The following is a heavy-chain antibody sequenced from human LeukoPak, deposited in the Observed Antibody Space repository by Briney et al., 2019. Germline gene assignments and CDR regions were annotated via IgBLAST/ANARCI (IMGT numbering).Heavy chain of an antibody. CDR3: ARQRGYSIPYYYYGMDV. Sequence: SETLSLTCTVSGGSISSGGYYWSWIRQPPGKGLEWIGYIYYSGSTNYNPSLKSRVTISVDTSKNQFSLKLSSVTAADTAVYYCARQRGYSIPYYYYGMDVWGQGTTVTVSS. CDR2: IYYSGST. V-gene: IGHV4-61*08. D-gene: IGHD1-26*01. CDR1: GGSISSGGYY. J-gene: IGHJ6*02.